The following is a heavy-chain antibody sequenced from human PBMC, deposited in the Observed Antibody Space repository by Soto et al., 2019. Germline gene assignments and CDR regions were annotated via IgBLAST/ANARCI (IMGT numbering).Heavy chain of an antibody. D-gene: IGHD6-13*01. V-gene: IGHV1-69*01. Sequence: QVQLVQSGAEVKKPGSSVKVSCKASGGTFSSYAISWVRQAPGQGLEWMGGIIPIFGTANYAQKFQGRVTITADESTSKAYMELSSLRSEDTAVYYCARGVAAAGTGVYNWFDPWGQGTLVTVSS. CDR2: IIPIFGTA. J-gene: IGHJ5*02. CDR1: GGTFSSYA. CDR3: ARGVAAAGTGVYNWFDP.